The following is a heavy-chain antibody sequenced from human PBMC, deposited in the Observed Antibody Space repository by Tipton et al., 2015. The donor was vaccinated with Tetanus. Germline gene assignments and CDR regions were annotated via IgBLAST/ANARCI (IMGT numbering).Heavy chain of an antibody. CDR3: ARANFDFPKKGPFDS. D-gene: IGHD3-3*01. V-gene: IGHV4-59*01. CDR2: IFYAGST. CDR1: GGSISSYY. Sequence: TLSLTCTVSGGSISSYYWSWIRQSPGKGLEWIGYIFYAGSTNSNPSLKSRVTISVDKAKNQFSLKLTSVTAADTAVYYCARANFDFPKKGPFDSWGQGIPVIVSA. J-gene: IGHJ4*02.